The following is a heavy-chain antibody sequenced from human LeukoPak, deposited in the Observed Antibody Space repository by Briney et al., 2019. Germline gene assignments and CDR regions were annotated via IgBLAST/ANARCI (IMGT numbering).Heavy chain of an antibody. D-gene: IGHD3-22*01. CDR3: ARGRGYYDSSGYYYEMYYFDY. CDR1: GFTFRSYT. Sequence: GGSLRLSCAASGFTFRSYTMNWVRQAPGKGLEWVSSISSSSRYIYYADSVKGRFTISGDNAKNSLYLQMNSLRAEDTAVYYCARGRGYYDSSGYYYEMYYFDYWGQGTLVTVSS. CDR2: ISSSSRYI. J-gene: IGHJ4*02. V-gene: IGHV3-21*01.